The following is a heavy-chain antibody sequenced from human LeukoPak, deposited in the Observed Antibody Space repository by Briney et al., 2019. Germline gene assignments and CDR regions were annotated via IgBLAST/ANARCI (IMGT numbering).Heavy chain of an antibody. D-gene: IGHD3-22*01. Sequence: SETLSLTCAVSGASISSSNYYWGWVRQSPGKGLEWIGNIYSSGNTYYNASLKSRVTMYIDTSKNQFSLKLSSVTAADTAVYYCARVGSSGYYLFLDYWGQGTLVTVSS. J-gene: IGHJ4*02. CDR3: ARVGSSGYYLFLDY. CDR2: IYSSGNT. CDR1: GASISSSNYY. V-gene: IGHV4-39*07.